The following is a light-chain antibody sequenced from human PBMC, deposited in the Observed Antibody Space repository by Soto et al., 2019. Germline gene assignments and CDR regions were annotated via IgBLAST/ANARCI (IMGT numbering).Light chain of an antibody. Sequence: EIVLTQSPGTLSLSPGERATLSCRASQSLASNYLAWYQQKPGQAPRLLIYGASNRATGTPDRFSGSGSGTEFTVTINKVEPEDFAVYYCQQYGSTPPGSFGRGTKLEIK. CDR2: GAS. V-gene: IGKV3-20*01. J-gene: IGKJ2*01. CDR3: QQYGSTPPGS. CDR1: QSLASNY.